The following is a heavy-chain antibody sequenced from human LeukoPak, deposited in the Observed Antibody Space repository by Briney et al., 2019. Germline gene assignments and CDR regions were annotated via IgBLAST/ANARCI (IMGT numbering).Heavy chain of an antibody. V-gene: IGHV4-39*01. CDR1: GGSFSSSSYY. D-gene: IGHD6-6*01. CDR3: ARLGLGSSRDY. CDR2: VYYSGNT. Sequence: SETLSLTCTVSGGSFSSSSYYWGWIRQPPGKGLEWIGSVYYSGNTYYNPSLKSRVTISVDTSKNQFSLWLSSVTAADTAVYYCARLGLGSSRDYWGQGTLVTVSS. J-gene: IGHJ4*02.